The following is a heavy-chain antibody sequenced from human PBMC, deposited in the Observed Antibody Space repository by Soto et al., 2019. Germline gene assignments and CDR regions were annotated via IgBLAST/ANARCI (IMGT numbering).Heavy chain of an antibody. CDR3: ARDKSSGGNLYGMDV. D-gene: IGHD2-15*01. Sequence: ASVKVSCKASGGTFSSYTISWVRQAPGQGLEWMGRIIPILGIANYAQKFQGRVTITADKSTSTAYMELSSLRSEDTAVYYCARDKSSGGNLYGMDVWSQGTTVTVSS. CDR1: GGTFSSYT. J-gene: IGHJ6*02. V-gene: IGHV1-69*04. CDR2: IIPILGIA.